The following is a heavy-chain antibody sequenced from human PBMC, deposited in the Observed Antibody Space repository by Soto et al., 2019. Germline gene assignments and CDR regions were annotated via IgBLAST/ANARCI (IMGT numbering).Heavy chain of an antibody. J-gene: IGHJ4*02. CDR3: ARGRGSGSTIDY. CDR2: IWYDGSNK. D-gene: IGHD3-10*01. CDR1: GFTFSSYG. V-gene: IGHV3-33*01. Sequence: QVQLVESGGGVVQPGRSLRLSCVASGFTFSSYGMHWVRQAPGKGLEWVAVIWYDGSNKYYADSVKGRFTISRDNSKNPLYLQMNSLRAEDTAVYYCARGRGSGSTIDYWGQGTLFTVSS.